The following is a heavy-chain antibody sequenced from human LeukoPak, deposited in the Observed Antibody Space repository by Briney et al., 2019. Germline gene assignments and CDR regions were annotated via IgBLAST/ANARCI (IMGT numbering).Heavy chain of an antibody. V-gene: IGHV4-39*01. CDR2: IHYSGNT. CDR3: ARLHDLDY. D-gene: IGHD5-24*01. Sequence: SETPSLTCTPSGDSIISTIYRWGWIRQPPGKGLEWMGSIHYSGNTYYNPSLKSRVTMSVDTSKNQFSLKVRSVTATDTAVYYCARLHDLDYWGQGILVAVFS. CDR1: GDSIISTIYR. J-gene: IGHJ4*02.